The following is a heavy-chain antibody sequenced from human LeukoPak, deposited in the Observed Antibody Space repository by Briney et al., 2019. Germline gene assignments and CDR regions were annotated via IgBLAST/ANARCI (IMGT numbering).Heavy chain of an antibody. V-gene: IGHV4-38-2*02. CDR2: IYHSGST. J-gene: IGHJ4*02. D-gene: IGHD1-26*01. Sequence: PSETLSLTCTVSSYSISSRYYWGWIRQPPGKGLEWIGSIYHSGSTLYNPSLKSRVTISVDTSKNQFSLNLSSVTAADTAVYYCARGGNTKWELPTIDYWGQGTLVTVSS. CDR3: ARGGNTKWELPTIDY. CDR1: SYSISSRYY.